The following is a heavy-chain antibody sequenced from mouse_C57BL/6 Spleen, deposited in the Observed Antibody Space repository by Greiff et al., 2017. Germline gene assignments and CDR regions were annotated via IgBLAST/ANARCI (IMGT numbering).Heavy chain of an antibody. CDR2: INPNYGTT. D-gene: IGHD2-4*01. V-gene: IGHV1-39*01. J-gene: IGHJ2*01. CDR3: ARYDYDLVSDY. CDR1: GYSFTDYN. Sequence: EVQLKESGPGLVKPGASVKISCKASGYSFTDYNMNWVPQSHGKSLEWIGVINPNYGTTSYTQTFKGKSTLTVDQSSSPAYMQLNSLTSEDSAVYYCARYDYDLVSDYWGQGTTLKVSS.